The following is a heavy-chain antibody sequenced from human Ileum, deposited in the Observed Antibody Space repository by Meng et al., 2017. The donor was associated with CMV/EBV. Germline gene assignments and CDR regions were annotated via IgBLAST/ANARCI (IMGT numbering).Heavy chain of an antibody. CDR3: VRQVVAASFDY. J-gene: IGHJ4*02. CDR1: GGSITSCNYY. CDR2: IYYSGSP. Sequence: QGQLQESGPGLVNPSPTLSLTCNVSGGSITSCNYYWSWIRQPPGRGLEWIGYIYYSGSPYYKPSLKSRVTISLDTSKNQFSLNLRSVTATDSAVYYCVRQVVAASFDYWGQGALVTVSS. V-gene: IGHV4-30-4*08. D-gene: IGHD2-15*01.